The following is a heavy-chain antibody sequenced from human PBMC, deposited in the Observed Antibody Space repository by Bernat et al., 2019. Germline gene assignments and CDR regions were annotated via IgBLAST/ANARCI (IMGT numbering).Heavy chain of an antibody. J-gene: IGHJ4*02. V-gene: IGHV3-30*18. D-gene: IGHD6-19*01. CDR2: ISYDGSDK. CDR3: AKSPGSGWYFDY. CDR1: GFTFSSYG. Sequence: QVQLAESGGGVVQPGRSLRLSCAASGFTFSSYGMHWVRQAPGKGLEWVATISYDGSDKHYADSVQGRVTVSRDNSKNTLYLQMNSLRAEDTAVYYCAKSPGSGWYFDYWGRGTLVTVSS.